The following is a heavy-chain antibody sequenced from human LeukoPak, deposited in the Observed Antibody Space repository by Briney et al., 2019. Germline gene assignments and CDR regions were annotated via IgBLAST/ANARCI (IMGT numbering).Heavy chain of an antibody. CDR3: ARARRKYCGGDCFLYYFDY. J-gene: IGHJ4*02. D-gene: IGHD2-21*02. V-gene: IGHV1-8*01. CDR1: GYTFTSYD. CDR2: MNPNSGNT. Sequence: GASVKVSCKASGYTFTSYDINWVRQATGQGLEWMGWMNPNSGNTGYAQKFQGRVTMTRNTSISTAYMELSSLRSEDTAVYYCARARRKYCGGDCFLYYFDYWGQGTLVTVSS.